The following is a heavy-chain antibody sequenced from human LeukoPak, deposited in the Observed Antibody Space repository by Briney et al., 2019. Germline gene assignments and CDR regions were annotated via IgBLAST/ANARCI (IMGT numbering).Heavy chain of an antibody. CDR1: GYTFTNYY. CDR3: ARDHGDDAFDI. Sequence: ASVKVSGKASGYTFTNYYIHWVRQAPGQGLEWMGWINSNRGGTNYAQKFQGRVTMTRDTSISTAYMELRSVRSDDTAVYYCARDHGDDAFDIWGPGTMVTVSS. D-gene: IGHD3-3*01. CDR2: INSNRGGT. V-gene: IGHV1-2*02. J-gene: IGHJ3*02.